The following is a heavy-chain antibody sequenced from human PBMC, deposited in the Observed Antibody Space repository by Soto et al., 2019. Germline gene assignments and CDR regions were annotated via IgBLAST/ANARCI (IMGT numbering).Heavy chain of an antibody. Sequence: ASVKVSCKASGGTFSSYAISWVRQAPGQGLEWMGGIIPIFGTADYAQKFQGRVTITADESTSTAYMELSSLRSEDTAVYYCARGVPDYYFDYWGQGTLVTVSS. D-gene: IGHD2-2*01. CDR3: ARGVPDYYFDY. CDR2: IIPIFGTA. J-gene: IGHJ4*02. CDR1: GGTFSSYA. V-gene: IGHV1-69*13.